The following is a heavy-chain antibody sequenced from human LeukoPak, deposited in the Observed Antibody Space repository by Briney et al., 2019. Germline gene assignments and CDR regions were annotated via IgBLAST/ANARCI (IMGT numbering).Heavy chain of an antibody. V-gene: IGHV3-53*01. Sequence: HPGGSLRLSCAASGISVIGNYMSWVRQPPGKGLEWVSFISINTDTFYADSVRGRFTISRDSSKNTLFLQMNSLRDEDSAVYYCAIAQSWDELFDSWGQGTLVTVSS. CDR2: ISINTDT. CDR3: AIAQSWDELFDS. D-gene: IGHD1-26*01. J-gene: IGHJ4*02. CDR1: GISVIGNY.